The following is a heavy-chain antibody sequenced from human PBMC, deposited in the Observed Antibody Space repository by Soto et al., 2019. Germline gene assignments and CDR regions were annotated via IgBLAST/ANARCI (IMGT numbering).Heavy chain of an antibody. CDR2: INPNSGGT. D-gene: IGHD6-19*01. V-gene: IGHV1-2*04. J-gene: IGHJ6*02. CDR1: GYTFTGYY. Sequence: ASVKVSCKASGYTFTGYYMHWVRQAPGQGLEWMGWINPNSGGTNYAQKFQGWVTMTRDTPISTAYMELSRLRSDDTAVYYCARRALAVIHYYGMDVRGQGPKVTV. CDR3: ARRALAVIHYYGMDV.